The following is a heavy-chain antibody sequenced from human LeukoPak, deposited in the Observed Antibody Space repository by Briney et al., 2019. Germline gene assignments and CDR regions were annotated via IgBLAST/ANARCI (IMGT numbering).Heavy chain of an antibody. CDR2: ISSSGDTI. CDR3: ARQGSEIDY. J-gene: IGHJ4*02. CDR1: GFTLSHYY. Sequence: SGGSLRLSGAASGFTLSHYYMTWIRQAPGKGLEWLSCISSSGDTIYYADSVKGRFTVSRDNAENSLYLQMNSLRAEDTAMYYCARQGSEIDYWGQGTLVTVSS. V-gene: IGHV3-11*01.